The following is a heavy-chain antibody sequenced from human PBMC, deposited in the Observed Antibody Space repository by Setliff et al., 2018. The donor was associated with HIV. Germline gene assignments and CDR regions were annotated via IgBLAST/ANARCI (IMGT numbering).Heavy chain of an antibody. J-gene: IGHJ6*03. V-gene: IGHV1-69*02. CDR3: VRGVQSPPHYSYYYMDV. CDR2: IIPILGVA. D-gene: IGHD3-3*01. Sequence: SVKVSCKDSGGTFNSHTINWVRQAPGQGLDGMGRIIPILGVANYAQRFQGKVKITADKSTSTAYMELTSLRFDDTAMYYCVRGVQSPPHYSYYYMDVWGEGTMVTVSS. CDR1: GGTFNSHT.